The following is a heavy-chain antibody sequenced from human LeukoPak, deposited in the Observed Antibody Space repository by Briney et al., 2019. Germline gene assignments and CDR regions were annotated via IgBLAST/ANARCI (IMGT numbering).Heavy chain of an antibody. J-gene: IGHJ4*02. CDR1: EFTFSKYG. CDR3: ARQMEVGATTLNDY. Sequence: PGGSLRLSCAASEFTFSKYGMHWVRQAPGKGLEWVASISFDINDRKYAESVRGRFTISRDNSKNTLYLQMNGLRAEDTALYYCARQMEVGATTLNDYWGQGTLVTVSS. D-gene: IGHD1-26*01. V-gene: IGHV3-30*03. CDR2: ISFDINDR.